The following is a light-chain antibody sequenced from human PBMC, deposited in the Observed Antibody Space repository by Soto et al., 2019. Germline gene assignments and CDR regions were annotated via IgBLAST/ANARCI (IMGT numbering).Light chain of an antibody. J-gene: IGKJ1*01. CDR1: QSVSSSS. CDR2: GAS. CDR3: QQYGSSPRT. Sequence: EIMLTQSPGTLSLSPGERATLSCRASQSVSSSSLTWYQQKPGQAPRLLIYGASTRATGIPDRFSGSGSGTDFTLTISRLEPEDFAVYYCQQYGSSPRTFGQGTKVDIK. V-gene: IGKV3-20*01.